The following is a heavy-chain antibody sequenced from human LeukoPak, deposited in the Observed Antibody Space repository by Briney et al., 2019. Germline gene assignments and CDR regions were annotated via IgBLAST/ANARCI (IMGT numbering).Heavy chain of an antibody. CDR1: GFTFSSYS. Sequence: GGSLRLSCAGAGFTFSSYSMNWVRQAPGKGLEWVSSISSSSSYIYYADSVKGRFTISRDNAKSSLYLQMNTLRAEDTAVYYCARDTSYSNYYYYYMDVWGKGTTVTVSS. D-gene: IGHD1-26*01. CDR3: ARDTSYSNYYYYYMDV. CDR2: ISSSSSYI. V-gene: IGHV3-21*01. J-gene: IGHJ6*03.